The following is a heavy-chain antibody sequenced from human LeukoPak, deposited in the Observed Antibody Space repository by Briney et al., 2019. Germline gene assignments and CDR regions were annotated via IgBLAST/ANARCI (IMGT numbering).Heavy chain of an antibody. CDR3: ARRAGAYSHPYDY. CDR2: ISGSGDST. CDR1: GITFSTYG. V-gene: IGHV3-23*01. D-gene: IGHD4/OR15-4a*01. Sequence: GGSLRLSCAASGITFSTYGMSWVRQAPGKGLEWVSAISGSGDSTYYAESVKGRFTISRDNSKNTLYLQMNSLRADDTAVYYCARRAGAYSHPYDYWGQGTLVTVSS. J-gene: IGHJ4*02.